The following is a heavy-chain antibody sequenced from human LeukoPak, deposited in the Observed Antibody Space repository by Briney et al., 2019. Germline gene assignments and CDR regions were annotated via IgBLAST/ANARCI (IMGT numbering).Heavy chain of an antibody. J-gene: IGHJ4*02. CDR3: ARRITMVRGVIAHFDY. Sequence: GESLKISCKGSGYSFTSYWIGWVRQMPGKGLEWMGIIYPGDSDTRYSPSFQGQVTISADKSINTAYLQWSSLKASDTAMYYCARRITMVRGVIAHFDYWGQGTLVTVSS. CDR2: IYPGDSDT. D-gene: IGHD3-10*01. CDR1: GYSFTSYW. V-gene: IGHV5-51*01.